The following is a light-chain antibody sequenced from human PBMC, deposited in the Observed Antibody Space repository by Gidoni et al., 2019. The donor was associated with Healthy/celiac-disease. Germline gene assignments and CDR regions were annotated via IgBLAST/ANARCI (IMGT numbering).Light chain of an antibody. CDR2: SAS. Sequence: DIQFTQSPSSLSASVGDRVTITCRVRQGMSSYLNWYRKKQGKVPKILIYSASNLQSGVPSRFSGSGSGTDFTLTISRLQPEDVATYYGQRTCNAPGGAFGQGTKVETK. V-gene: IGKV1-27*01. J-gene: IGKJ1*01. CDR3: QRTCNAPGGA. CDR1: QGMSSY.